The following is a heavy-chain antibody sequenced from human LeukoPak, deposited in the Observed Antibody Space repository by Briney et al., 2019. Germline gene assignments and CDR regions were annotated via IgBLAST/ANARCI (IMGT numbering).Heavy chain of an antibody. Sequence: GGSLRLSCAASGFTFSSYGMHWVRQAPGKGLEWVAVIWYDGSNKYYADSVKGRFTISRDNSKNTLYRQMNSLRAEDTAVYYCTSTSGWYEPIDYWGQGTLVTVSS. CDR1: GFTFSSYG. J-gene: IGHJ4*02. D-gene: IGHD6-19*01. CDR3: TSTSGWYEPIDY. CDR2: IWYDGSNK. V-gene: IGHV3-33*01.